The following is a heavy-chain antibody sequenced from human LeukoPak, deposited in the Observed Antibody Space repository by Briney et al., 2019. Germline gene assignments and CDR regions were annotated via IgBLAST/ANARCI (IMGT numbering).Heavy chain of an antibody. J-gene: IGHJ4*02. CDR3: AKDRTGKGDYFDY. CDR2: ISWNRGSI. CDR1: GFTFDDYA. D-gene: IGHD3/OR15-3a*01. Sequence: GRSLRLSCAASGFTFDDYAMHWVRQAPGKGLEWVSAISWNRGSIGYADPVKGRFTISRDNAKNSLYLQMNSLRAEDTALYYCAKDRTGKGDYFDYWGQGTLATVSS. V-gene: IGHV3-9*01.